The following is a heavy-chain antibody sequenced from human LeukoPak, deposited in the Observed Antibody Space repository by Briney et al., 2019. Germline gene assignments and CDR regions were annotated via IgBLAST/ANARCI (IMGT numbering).Heavy chain of an antibody. V-gene: IGHV4-61*02. Sequence: SETLSLTCTVSGDSISSGDYYWSWIRQPAGKGLEWIGRISSSGSTNYNPSLKSRVTISVDTSKNQFSLKLSSVTAADTAVYFCARVPYSYDSSGAFDIWGQGTMVTVSS. CDR1: GDSISSGDYY. CDR2: ISSSGST. D-gene: IGHD3-22*01. J-gene: IGHJ3*02. CDR3: ARVPYSYDSSGAFDI.